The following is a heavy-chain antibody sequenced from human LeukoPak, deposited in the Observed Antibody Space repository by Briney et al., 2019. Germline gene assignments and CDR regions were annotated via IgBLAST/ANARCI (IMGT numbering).Heavy chain of an antibody. D-gene: IGHD5-12*01. Sequence: PGGSLRLSCAASGFTFSSYSMNWVRQAPGKGLEWVSSISSSSSYIYYADSVKGRLTISRDNAKNSLYLQMNSLRAEDTAVYYCARDVHPPGASGHDWAHYYYGMDVWGQGTTVTVSS. V-gene: IGHV3-21*01. CDR1: GFTFSSYS. CDR3: ARDVHPPGASGHDWAHYYYGMDV. CDR2: ISSSSSYI. J-gene: IGHJ6*02.